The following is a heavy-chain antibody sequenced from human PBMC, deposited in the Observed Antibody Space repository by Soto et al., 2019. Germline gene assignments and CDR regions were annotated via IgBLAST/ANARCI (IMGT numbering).Heavy chain of an antibody. V-gene: IGHV1-2*04. CDR2: INPNSGGT. CDR1: GYTFTGYY. D-gene: IGHD5-12*01. CDR3: ARSSGYSGSTCDY. Sequence: QVQLVQSGAEVKKPGASVKVSCKASGYTFTGYYMHWVRQAPGQGLEWMGWINPNSGGTNYAQKFRGWVTMTRDTSISTAYMELSRLRSDDTAVYYCARSSGYSGSTCDYWGQGTLVTVSS. J-gene: IGHJ4*02.